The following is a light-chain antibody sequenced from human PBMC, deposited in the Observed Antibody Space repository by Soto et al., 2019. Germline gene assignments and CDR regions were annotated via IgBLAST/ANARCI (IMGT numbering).Light chain of an antibody. Sequence: DIQMTQSPSAVSASVGDRVTITCRASQDISSRLAWYQQKAGKAPNLLISDASRLQSGVPTRFSGSGSGTDFSLTISSLQPEDFATYYCPQAHSFPFTFGPGTKVEIK. CDR1: QDISSR. CDR3: PQAHSFPFT. J-gene: IGKJ3*01. V-gene: IGKV1-12*01. CDR2: DAS.